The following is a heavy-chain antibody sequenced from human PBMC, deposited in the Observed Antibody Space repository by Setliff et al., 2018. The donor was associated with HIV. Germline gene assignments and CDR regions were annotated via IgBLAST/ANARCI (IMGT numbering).Heavy chain of an antibody. D-gene: IGHD2-21*01. CDR3: ARVWPQSIGFDC. J-gene: IGHJ4*02. V-gene: IGHV1-3*04. CDR2: INTDNGNT. CDR1: GYIFSTYT. Sequence: ASVKVSCKTSGYIFSTYTIHWIRQAPGQRLEWMGWINTDNGNTRYSQKFEDRVSMTRDTSANIVYMELTSLKSEDMAVYYCARVWPQSIGFDCWGQGTLVTVSS.